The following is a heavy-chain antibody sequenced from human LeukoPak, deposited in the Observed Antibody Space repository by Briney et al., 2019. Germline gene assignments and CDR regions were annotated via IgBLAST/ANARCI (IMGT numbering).Heavy chain of an antibody. CDR2: ISGSGGST. Sequence: GGSLRLSCAASGFTFSSYAMSWVRQAPGKGLEWVSAISGSGGSTYYADSVKGRFTISRDNSKNTLYLQMNSLRAEDTAVYYCAKEEEVRSVVAGSDFDYWGQGTLVTVSS. CDR3: AKEEEVRSVVAGSDFDY. CDR1: GFTFSSYA. V-gene: IGHV3-23*01. D-gene: IGHD2-15*01. J-gene: IGHJ4*02.